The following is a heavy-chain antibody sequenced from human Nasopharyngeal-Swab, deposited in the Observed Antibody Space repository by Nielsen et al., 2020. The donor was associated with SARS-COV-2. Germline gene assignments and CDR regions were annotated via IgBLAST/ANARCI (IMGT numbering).Heavy chain of an antibody. CDR1: GGTFISYA. V-gene: IGHV1-69*06. J-gene: IGHJ4*02. CDR2: IIPIFGTA. D-gene: IGHD3-9*01. Sequence: SVKVSCKASGGTFISYAISWVRQAPGQGLEWMGGIIPIFGTANYAQKFQGRVTITADKSTSTAYMELSSLRSEDTAVYYCARDRSQYDILTGYPYYFDYWGQGTLVTVSS. CDR3: ARDRSQYDILTGYPYYFDY.